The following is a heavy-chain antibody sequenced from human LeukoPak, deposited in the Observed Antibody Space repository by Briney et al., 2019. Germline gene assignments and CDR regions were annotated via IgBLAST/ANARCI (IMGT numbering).Heavy chain of an antibody. J-gene: IGHJ5*02. CDR1: GFLFSRCA. CDR3: AKVKSSLTPIGA. D-gene: IGHD3-9*01. V-gene: IGHV3-23*01. Sequence: GGSLRLSCAASGFLFSRCAMSWVRQAPGKGLEWVSSISGAGDIAHYAESVKGRFTTSRDNSGNTLYVQMDSLRAEDTAVYYCAKVKSSLTPIGAWGQGTLVTVSS. CDR2: ISGAGDIA.